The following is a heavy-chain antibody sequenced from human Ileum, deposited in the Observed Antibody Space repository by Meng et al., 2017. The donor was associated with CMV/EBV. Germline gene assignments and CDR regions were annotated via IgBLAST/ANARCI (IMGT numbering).Heavy chain of an antibody. CDR3: ARDSNYGSGSYVYFQH. J-gene: IGHJ1*01. CDR1: GYTFTGYY. D-gene: IGHD3-10*01. Sequence: ASVKVSCKASGYTFTGYYMHWVRQAPGQGLEWMGWINPNSGGTNYVQKFQGRVTLTRDTSISTAYMELSRLRSDDTAVYYCARDSNYGSGSYVYFQHWGQGTLVTVSS. CDR2: INPNSGGT. V-gene: IGHV1-2*02.